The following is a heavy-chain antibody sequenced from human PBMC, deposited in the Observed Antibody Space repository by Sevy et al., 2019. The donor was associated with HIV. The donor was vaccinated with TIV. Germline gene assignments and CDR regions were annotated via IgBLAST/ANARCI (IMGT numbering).Heavy chain of an antibody. CDR3: ARFAVPAADSYYFDY. CDR1: GGSISSYY. Sequence: SEALSLTCTVSGGSISSYYWSWTRQPPGKGLEWIGYIYYSGNTNYNPSLKSRVTISVDTSKNQFSLKLSSVTAADTAVYYCARFAVPAADSYYFDYWGQGTLVTVSS. V-gene: IGHV4-59*13. D-gene: IGHD2-2*01. CDR2: IYYSGNT. J-gene: IGHJ4*02.